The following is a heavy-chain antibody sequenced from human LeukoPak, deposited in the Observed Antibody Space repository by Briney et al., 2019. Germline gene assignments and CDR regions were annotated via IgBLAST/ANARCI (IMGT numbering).Heavy chain of an antibody. CDR2: IYSGGRT. CDR1: GFTVSSNY. Sequence: GGSLRLSCAASGFTVSSNYMSWVRQAPGKGLEWVSVIYSGGRTYYADSVKGRFTISRDNSKNTLYLRMNSLRAEDTAVYYCARKSNSGYYLSYWGQGTLVTVSS. V-gene: IGHV3-66*01. CDR3: ARKSNSGYYLSY. D-gene: IGHD3-22*01. J-gene: IGHJ4*02.